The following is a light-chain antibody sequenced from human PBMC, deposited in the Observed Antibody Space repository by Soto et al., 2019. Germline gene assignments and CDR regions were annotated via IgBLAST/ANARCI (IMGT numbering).Light chain of an antibody. CDR3: QSYDNSLSVYV. CDR1: SSDVVGSNY. Sequence: SVLTQPASVSGSPGQSITISCTGTSSDVVGSNYVSWYQQHPGKAPKLMIYEVSNRPSGVPDRFSGSKSGTSASLAITGLQAEDEAGYSCQSYDNSLSVYVFGTGTKVTVL. J-gene: IGLJ1*01. V-gene: IGLV2-14*01. CDR2: EVS.